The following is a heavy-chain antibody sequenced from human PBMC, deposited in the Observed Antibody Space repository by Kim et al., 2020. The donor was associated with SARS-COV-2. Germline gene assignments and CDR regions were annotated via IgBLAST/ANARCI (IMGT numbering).Heavy chain of an antibody. V-gene: IGHV3-23*01. Sequence: YTDSVKGRFTISRDNSRNTLYLQMNSLRVEDTAVYYCAKAGSRTQSSEDYWGQGTLVTVSS. D-gene: IGHD4-4*01. J-gene: IGHJ4*02. CDR3: AKAGSRTQSSEDY.